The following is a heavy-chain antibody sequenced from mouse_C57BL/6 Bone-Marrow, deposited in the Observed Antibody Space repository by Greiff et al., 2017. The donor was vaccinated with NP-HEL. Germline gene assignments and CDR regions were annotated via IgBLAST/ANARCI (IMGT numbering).Heavy chain of an antibody. CDR3: ARGGNYNYAMDY. CDR1: GFTFSSFG. D-gene: IGHD2-1*01. CDR2: ISSGSSTI. V-gene: IGHV5-17*02. Sequence: EVKLVESGGGLVQPGGSRKLSCAASGFTFSSFGMHWVRQAPEKGLEWVAYISSGSSTIYYADTVKGRFTISRDNPTNTLFLQMTSLRSEDTAMYYCARGGNYNYAMDYWGQGTSVTVSS. J-gene: IGHJ4*01.